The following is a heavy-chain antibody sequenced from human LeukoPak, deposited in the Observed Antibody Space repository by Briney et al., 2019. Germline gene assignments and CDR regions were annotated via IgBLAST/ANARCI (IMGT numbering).Heavy chain of an antibody. CDR2: IHPNTGAT. V-gene: IGHV1-2*02. J-gene: IGHJ4*02. CDR3: ARDMGRYSGYEYDD. Sequence: ASVTVSCKPSGYTFTDYYLHWVRQAPGQGLEWVGWIHPNTGATHHAQKFQGRLTMTRDTSISTVYMELTRLRSDDTAVYYCARDMGRYSGYEYDDGGQGTLVT. CDR1: GYTFTDYY. D-gene: IGHD5-12*01.